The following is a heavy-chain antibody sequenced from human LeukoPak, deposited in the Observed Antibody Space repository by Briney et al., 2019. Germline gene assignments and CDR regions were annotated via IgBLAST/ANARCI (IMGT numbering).Heavy chain of an antibody. CDR1: GGTFSSYA. Sequence: GASVKASCKASGGTFSSYAISWVRQAPGQGLEWMGRIIPIFGTANYAQKFQGRVTITTDESTSTAYMELSSLRSEDTAVYYCARSVGLELRGRYYFDYWGQGTLVTVSS. V-gene: IGHV1-69*05. J-gene: IGHJ4*02. CDR2: IIPIFGTA. CDR3: ARSVGLELRGRYYFDY. D-gene: IGHD1-7*01.